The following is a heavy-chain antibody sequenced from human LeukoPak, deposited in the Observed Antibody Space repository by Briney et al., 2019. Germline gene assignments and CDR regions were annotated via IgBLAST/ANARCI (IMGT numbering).Heavy chain of an antibody. CDR2: INAGNGNT. D-gene: IGHD2-2*01. CDR1: GYTFTSYA. J-gene: IGHJ6*02. CDR3: ARDRVVPAAMTYYGMDV. V-gene: IGHV1-3*01. Sequence: GASVKVPCKASGYTFTSYAMHWVRQAPGQRLEWMGWINAGNGNTKYSQKFQGRVTITRDTSASTAYMELSSLRSEDTAVYYCARDRVVPAAMTYYGMDVWGQGTTVTVSS.